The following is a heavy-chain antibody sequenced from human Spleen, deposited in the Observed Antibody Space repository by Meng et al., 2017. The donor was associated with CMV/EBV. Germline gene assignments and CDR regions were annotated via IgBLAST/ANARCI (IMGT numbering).Heavy chain of an antibody. Sequence: SGYTFTGYYMQWVRQAPGQGLEWMGRINPNSGSTDYAQKFQDRVTMTRDTSISTAYMELNRLTSGDTAVYYCARVSAAPGTTNWFDPWGQGTLVTVSS. CDR2: INPNSGST. V-gene: IGHV1-2*06. CDR3: ARVSAAPGTTNWFDP. J-gene: IGHJ5*02. CDR1: GYTFTGYY. D-gene: IGHD6-13*01.